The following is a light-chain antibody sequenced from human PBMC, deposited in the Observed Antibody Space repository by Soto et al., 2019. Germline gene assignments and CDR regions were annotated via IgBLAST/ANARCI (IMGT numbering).Light chain of an antibody. V-gene: IGKV1-39*01. CDR2: AAS. CDR1: QGISSY. Sequence: DIQMTQSPSSLSASVGDRVTITCRASQGISSYLNWYQQKPGKAPKLLIYAASSLQSGVPSRFSGSGSGTDFTLTISSLQPEDFATYYCQHSYSTPITFGQGTRLEIK. J-gene: IGKJ5*01. CDR3: QHSYSTPIT.